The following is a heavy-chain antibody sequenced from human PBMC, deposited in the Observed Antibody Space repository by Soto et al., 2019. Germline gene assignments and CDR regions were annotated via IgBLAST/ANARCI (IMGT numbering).Heavy chain of an antibody. CDR2: ISAYNGNT. CDR3: ARDSVDTAIFDY. Sequence: ASVKVSCKASGYTFTSYGISWVRQAPGTGLEWMGWISAYNGNTNYAQKLQGRVTMTTDTSTSTAYMALRSLRSDDTAVSYWARDSVDTAIFDYWGQGTLVTVSS. J-gene: IGHJ4*02. V-gene: IGHV1-18*04. D-gene: IGHD5-18*01. CDR1: GYTFTSYG.